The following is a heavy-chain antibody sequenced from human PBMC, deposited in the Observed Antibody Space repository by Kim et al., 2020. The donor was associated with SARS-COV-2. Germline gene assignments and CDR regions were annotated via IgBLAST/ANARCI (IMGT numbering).Heavy chain of an antibody. CDR3: ARRGGGYSGYVDDY. CDR2: IYYSGST. Sequence: SETLSLTCTVSGGSISSSSYYWGWIRQPPGKGLEWIGSIYYSGSTYYNPSLKSRVTISVDTSKNQFSLKLSSVTAADTAVYYCARRGGGYSGYVDDYWGQGTLVTVSS. D-gene: IGHD5-12*01. CDR1: GGSISSSSYY. J-gene: IGHJ4*02. V-gene: IGHV4-39*01.